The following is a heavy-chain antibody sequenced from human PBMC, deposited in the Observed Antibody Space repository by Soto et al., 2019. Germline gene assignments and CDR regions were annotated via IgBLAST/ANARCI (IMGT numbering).Heavy chain of an antibody. CDR2: VNHSGST. J-gene: IGHJ6*03. Sequence: SETLSLTCAVYGGSFSGYFWSWIRQPPGKGLEWIGEVNHSGSTNYNPSLKSRVTISVDTSKNQFSLKLSSVTAADTAVYYCARGIVPVYYMDVWGKGTTVTVSS. CDR3: ARGIVPVYYMDV. D-gene: IGHD2-2*01. CDR1: GGSFSGYF. V-gene: IGHV4-34*01.